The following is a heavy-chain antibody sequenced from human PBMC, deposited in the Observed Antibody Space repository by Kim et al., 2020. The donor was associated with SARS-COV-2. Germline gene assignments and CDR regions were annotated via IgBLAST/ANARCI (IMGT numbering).Heavy chain of an antibody. V-gene: IGHV3-30-3*01. D-gene: IGHD3-16*01. CDR2: SNN. CDR3: ARDGGNWFDP. Sequence: SNNYYADSVKVLFTISRDNSKRTLYLQMNNLRAEDTAVYYCARDGGNWFDPWGQGTLVTVSS. J-gene: IGHJ5*02.